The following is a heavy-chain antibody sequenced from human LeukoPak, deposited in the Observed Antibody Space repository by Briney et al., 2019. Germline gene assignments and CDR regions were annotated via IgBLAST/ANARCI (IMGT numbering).Heavy chain of an antibody. CDR1: GGTFSSYA. CDR2: IIPIFGTA. J-gene: IGHJ4*02. D-gene: IGHD5-18*01. V-gene: IGHV1-69*01. Sequence: ASVKVSCKASGGTFSSYAISWVRQAPGQGLEWMGGIIPIFGTANYAQKFQGRVTITADESTSTAYMDLSSLRSEDTAVYYCARGYSYGSWCSDYWGQGTLVTVSS. CDR3: ARGYSYGSWCSDY.